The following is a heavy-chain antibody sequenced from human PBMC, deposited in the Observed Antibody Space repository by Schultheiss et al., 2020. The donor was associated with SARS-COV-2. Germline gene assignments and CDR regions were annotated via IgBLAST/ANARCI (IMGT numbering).Heavy chain of an antibody. V-gene: IGHV4-4*02. CDR3: ARALDSSGYYPYYFDY. CDR2: IYHSGST. CDR1: GFTFSSYA. D-gene: IGHD3-22*01. J-gene: IGHJ4*02. Sequence: GSLRLSCAASGFTFSSYAMHWVRQAPGKGLEWIGEIYHSGSTNYNPSLKSRVTISVDTSKNQFSLKLSSVTAADTAVYYCARALDSSGYYPYYFDYWGQGTLVTVSS.